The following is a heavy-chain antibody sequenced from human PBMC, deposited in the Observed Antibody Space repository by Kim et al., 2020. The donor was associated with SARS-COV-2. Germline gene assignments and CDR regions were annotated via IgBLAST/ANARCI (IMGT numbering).Heavy chain of an antibody. CDR3: ARIRRDSSAYRKQDD. CDR2: IDWDDDK. CDR1: GFSLSTSGMC. D-gene: IGHD3-22*01. J-gene: IGHJ4*02. Sequence: SGPTLVKPTQTLTLTCTFSGFSLSTSGMCVTWIRQPPGKALEWLAMIDWDDDKHYSTSLRSRLTISKDISKNQVVLTMTNMDPVDTATFYCARIRRDSSAYRKQDDWGRGTLVTVSS. V-gene: IGHV2-70*01.